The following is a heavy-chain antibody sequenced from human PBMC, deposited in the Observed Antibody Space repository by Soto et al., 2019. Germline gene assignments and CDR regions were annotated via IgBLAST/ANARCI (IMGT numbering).Heavy chain of an antibody. CDR1: GYTFTSYG. V-gene: IGHV1-18*01. J-gene: IGHJ4*02. CDR2: ISAYNGNT. Sequence: QVQLVQSGAEVKKPGASVKVSCKASGYTFTSYGISWVRQAPGQGLEWMGWISAYNGNTNYAQKLQGRVTMTIDTSTSTAYMEVRSLRSDDTAVYYCARIRAGEQCAGDCYLDYWGQGTLGTVSS. D-gene: IGHD2-21*02. CDR3: ARIRAGEQCAGDCYLDY.